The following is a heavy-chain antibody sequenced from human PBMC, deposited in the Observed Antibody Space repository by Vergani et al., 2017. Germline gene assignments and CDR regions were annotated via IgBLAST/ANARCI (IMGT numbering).Heavy chain of an antibody. J-gene: IGHJ2*01. Sequence: QVQLQESGPGLVKPSETLSLTCTVSGGSISSYYWSWIRQPPGKGLEWIGYIYYSGSTYYNPSLKSRVTISVDTSKNQFSLKLSSVTAADTAVYYCARAQFTRGWLTPYWYFDLWGRGTLVTVSS. CDR3: ARAQFTRGWLTPYWYFDL. CDR1: GGSISSYY. CDR2: IYYSGST. D-gene: IGHD6-19*01. V-gene: IGHV4-30-4*01.